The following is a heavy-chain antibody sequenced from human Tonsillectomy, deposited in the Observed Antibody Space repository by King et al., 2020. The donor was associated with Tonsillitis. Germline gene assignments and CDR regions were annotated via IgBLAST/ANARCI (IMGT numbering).Heavy chain of an antibody. V-gene: IGHV4-59*01. D-gene: IGHD6-13*01. Sequence: QLQESGPGLVKPSETLSLTCTVSSGSISSFYWSWIRQPPGKGLEWIGYIYYSGSTNYNPSLKSRATMSVDTSKNQFSLKLSSVTAADTAIYYCAYSSSWYEGYFDYWGQGALVTVSS. CDR3: AYSSSWYEGYFDY. CDR1: SGSISSFY. CDR2: IYYSGST. J-gene: IGHJ4*02.